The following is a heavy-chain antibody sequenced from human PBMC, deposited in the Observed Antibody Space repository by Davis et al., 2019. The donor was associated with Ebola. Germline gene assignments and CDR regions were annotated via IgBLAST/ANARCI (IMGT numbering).Heavy chain of an antibody. Sequence: AASVKVSCKASGGTFSSYAISWVRQATGQGLEWMGWMNPNSGNTGYAQKFQGRVTMTRDTSITTAYMELTSLKTDDTAVYYCGLYSGSSNWFDPWGQGTLVTVSS. V-gene: IGHV1-8*02. D-gene: IGHD1-26*01. CDR1: GGTFSSYA. CDR2: MNPNSGNT. CDR3: GLYSGSSNWFDP. J-gene: IGHJ5*02.